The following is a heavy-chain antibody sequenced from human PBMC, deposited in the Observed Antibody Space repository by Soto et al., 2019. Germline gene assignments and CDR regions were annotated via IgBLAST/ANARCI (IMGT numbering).Heavy chain of an antibody. V-gene: IGHV3-30*18. J-gene: IGHJ3*02. CDR3: AKEYCSSTSCHDAFDI. D-gene: IGHD2-2*01. Sequence: LILSCAASGFTFRGYGMQWFRQAPVKGLEWVAVISYDGSNKYYSDSVKGRFTISRDNSKNTRYLQMNSLRAEDTAVYYCAKEYCSSTSCHDAFDIWGQGTMVTVSS. CDR1: GFTFRGYG. CDR2: ISYDGSNK.